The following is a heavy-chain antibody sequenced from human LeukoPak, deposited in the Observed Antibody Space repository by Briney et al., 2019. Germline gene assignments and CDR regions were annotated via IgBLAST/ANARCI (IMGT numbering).Heavy chain of an antibody. J-gene: IGHJ4*02. CDR3: AREPLRYSSSWYFSY. V-gene: IGHV4-59*12. CDR2: IYYSGST. Sequence: SETLSLTCTVSGGSISSYYWSWIRQPPGKGLEWIGYIYYSGSTNYNPSLKSRVTISVDTSKNQFSLKLSSVTAADTAVYYCAREPLRYSSSWYFSYWGQGTLVTVSS. D-gene: IGHD6-13*01. CDR1: GGSISSYY.